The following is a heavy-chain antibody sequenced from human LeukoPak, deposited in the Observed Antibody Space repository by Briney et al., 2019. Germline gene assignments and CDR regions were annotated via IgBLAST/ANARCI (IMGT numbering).Heavy chain of an antibody. CDR3: TREAEYSGSPLFKY. J-gene: IGHJ4*02. CDR2: ISAYYGDT. CDR1: GYTFTTYG. D-gene: IGHD6-25*01. V-gene: IGHV1-18*01. Sequence: ASVKVSCETSGYTFTTYGISWVRQAPGQGLEWMGGISAYYGDTKYAQKFQGRVTMTRDISTSTAYMEVRSLRSDDTAVYYCTREAEYSGSPLFKYWGQGTLVTVSS.